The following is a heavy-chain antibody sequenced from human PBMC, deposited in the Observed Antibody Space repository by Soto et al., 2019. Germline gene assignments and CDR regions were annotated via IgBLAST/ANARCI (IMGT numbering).Heavy chain of an antibody. J-gene: IGHJ4*02. Sequence: SDTLSLTCAVNSGSFSGYYWTWIRQPPGTGLEWIGEINHSGSTNYNPSLKSRVTISVDTSKNQFSLKLTSVTAADTAVYYCARDSPPADYWGQGTLVTVS. CDR2: INHSGST. CDR3: ARDSPPADY. CDR1: SGSFSGYY. D-gene: IGHD2-21*01. V-gene: IGHV4-34*01.